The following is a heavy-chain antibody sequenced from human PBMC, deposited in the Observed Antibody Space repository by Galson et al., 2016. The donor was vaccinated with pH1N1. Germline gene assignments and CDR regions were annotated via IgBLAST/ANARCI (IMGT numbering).Heavy chain of an antibody. V-gene: IGHV6-1*01. D-gene: IGHD1-1*01. CDR3: ARDRDPNCAEPNDVFDI. CDR2: TYYRSTWFS. CDR1: GDSVSRTSTA. J-gene: IGHJ3*02. Sequence: CAISGDSVSRTSTAWNWIRQSPSRGLEWLGRTYYRSTWFSDYAVSVEGRININPDTSKNEFSLQLNSVTPEDTAVYYCARDRDPNCAEPNDVFDIWGQGTMVTVSS.